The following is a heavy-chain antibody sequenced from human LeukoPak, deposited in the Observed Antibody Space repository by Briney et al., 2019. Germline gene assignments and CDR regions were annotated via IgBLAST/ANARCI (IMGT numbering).Heavy chain of an antibody. D-gene: IGHD4-17*01. V-gene: IGHV3-74*03. CDR3: AVVTVTTTRNGMDV. CDR1: GFTFNKYW. J-gene: IGHJ6*02. CDR2: INSDGSST. Sequence: GGSLRLSWAASGFTFNKYWMPWVRQAPGKGLVWVSRINSDGSSTTYADSVKGRFTISRDNAKNTLYLQMNSLRAEDTAVYYCAVVTVTTTRNGMDVWGQGTTVTVSS.